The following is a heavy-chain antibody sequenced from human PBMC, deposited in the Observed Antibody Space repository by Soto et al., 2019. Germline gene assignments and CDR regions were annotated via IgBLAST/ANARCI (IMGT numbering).Heavy chain of an antibody. D-gene: IGHD6-19*01. Sequence: LRLSCAASRFTFISYNMNGVRQAPGRELEWVSSISSSSTYRYYADSVKGRFTISRDNAKNSLYMHMNSPRAEDTAVYYCARDPGARGLASYFDYWGQGTLVTVSS. CDR3: ARDPGARGLASYFDY. CDR1: RFTFISYN. CDR2: ISSSSTYR. J-gene: IGHJ4*02. V-gene: IGHV3-21*01.